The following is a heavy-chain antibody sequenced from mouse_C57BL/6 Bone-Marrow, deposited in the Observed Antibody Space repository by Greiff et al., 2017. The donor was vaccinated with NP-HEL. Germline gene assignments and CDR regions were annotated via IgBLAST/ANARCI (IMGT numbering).Heavy chain of an antibody. D-gene: IGHD1-1*01. CDR3: ARSIALYYYGSSYYAMDS. CDR1: GYTFTSYW. Sequence: QVQLQQPGAELVRPGSSVKLSCKASGYTFTSYWMDWVKQRPGQGLEWIGNIYPSDSETHYNQKFKDKATLTVDKSSSTAYMQLSSLTSEDSAVYYCARSIALYYYGSSYYAMDSGGQGTSVTVSS. CDR2: IYPSDSET. V-gene: IGHV1-61*01. J-gene: IGHJ4*01.